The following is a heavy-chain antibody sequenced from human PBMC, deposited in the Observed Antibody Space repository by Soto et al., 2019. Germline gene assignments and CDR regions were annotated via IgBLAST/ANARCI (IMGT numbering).Heavy chain of an antibody. CDR3: AGMNIVVVPAAIFRLFDP. Sequence: TLSLTCTVSGGSISSYYWSWIRQPPGKGLEWIGYIYYSGSTNYNPSLKSRVTILVDTSKNQFSLKLSSVTAADTAVYYCAGMNIVVVPAAIFRLFDPWGQGTLVTVSS. V-gene: IGHV4-59*01. CDR2: IYYSGST. D-gene: IGHD2-2*01. CDR1: GGSISSYY. J-gene: IGHJ5*02.